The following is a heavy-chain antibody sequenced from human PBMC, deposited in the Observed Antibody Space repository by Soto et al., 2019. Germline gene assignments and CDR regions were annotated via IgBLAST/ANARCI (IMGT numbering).Heavy chain of an antibody. V-gene: IGHV3-33*01. Sequence: PGGSLRLSCAASGFTFSSYCMHWVRQAPGKGLEWVAVIWYDGSNKYYADSVKGRFTISRDNSKNTLYLQMNSLRAEDTAVYYCARDRPLTTVTYYYYYGMDVWGQGTTVTVSS. CDR3: ARDRPLTTVTYYYYYGMDV. D-gene: IGHD4-4*01. CDR1: GFTFSSYC. CDR2: IWYDGSNK. J-gene: IGHJ6*02.